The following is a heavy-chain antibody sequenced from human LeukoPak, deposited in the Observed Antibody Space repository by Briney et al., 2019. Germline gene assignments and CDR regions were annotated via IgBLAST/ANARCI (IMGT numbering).Heavy chain of an antibody. Sequence: SETLSPTCTVSGGSINSYYWSWIRQPAGKGLEWIGLIYTSGSTNYNPSLKSRVTMSVDTSKNQFSLKLSSVTAADTAFYYCARDDTSGSYDYWGQGTLVTVSS. V-gene: IGHV4-4*07. CDR1: GGSINSYY. CDR2: IYTSGST. CDR3: ARDDTSGSYDY. D-gene: IGHD3-22*01. J-gene: IGHJ4*02.